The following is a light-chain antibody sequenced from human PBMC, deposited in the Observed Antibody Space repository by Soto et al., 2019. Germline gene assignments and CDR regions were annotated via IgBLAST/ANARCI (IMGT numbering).Light chain of an antibody. CDR3: SSYTSSSTYV. CDR1: SADVGGYNY. CDR2: EVT. J-gene: IGLJ1*01. V-gene: IGLV2-14*01. Sequence: QSVLTQPASVSGSPGQSITISCTGTSADVGGYNYVSWYQHHPGKAPKLIIYEVTSRPSGISDRFSGSKSGNTASLTISGLQAQDEADYFCSSYTSSSTYVFATGTKLTVL.